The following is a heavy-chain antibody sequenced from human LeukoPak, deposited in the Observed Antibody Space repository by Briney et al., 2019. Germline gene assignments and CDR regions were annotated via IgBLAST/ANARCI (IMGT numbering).Heavy chain of an antibody. CDR3: ARDPSDSYDPLYYFDY. CDR1: GYSISSGYY. CDR2: IYHSGST. Sequence: PSETLFLTCTVSGYSISSGYYWGWIRQPPGKGLEWIGSIYHSGSTYYNPSLKSRVTISVDTSKNQFSLKLSSVTAADTAVYYCARDPSDSYDPLYYFDYWGQGTLVTVSS. D-gene: IGHD3-16*01. V-gene: IGHV4-38-2*02. J-gene: IGHJ4*02.